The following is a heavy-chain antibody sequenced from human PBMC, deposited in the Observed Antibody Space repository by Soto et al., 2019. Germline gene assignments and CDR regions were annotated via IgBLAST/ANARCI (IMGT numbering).Heavy chain of an antibody. CDR2: ISGSGGST. CDR1: GFTFSSYA. D-gene: IGHD4-17*01. Sequence: GGSLRLSCAASGFTFSSYAMSWVRQAPGKGLEWVSAISGSGGSTYYADSVKGRFTISRDNSKNTLYLQMNSLRAEDTAVYYCAKEPSYDRDYGDYKYFQHWGQGTLVTVSS. CDR3: AKEPSYDRDYGDYKYFQH. J-gene: IGHJ1*01. V-gene: IGHV3-23*01.